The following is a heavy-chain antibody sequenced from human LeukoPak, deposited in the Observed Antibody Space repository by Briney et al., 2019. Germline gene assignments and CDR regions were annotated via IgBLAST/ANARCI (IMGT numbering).Heavy chain of an antibody. V-gene: IGHV1-69*01. Sequence: AGESLKISCKASGGTFSSYAISWVRQAPGQGLEWMGGIIPIFGTANYAQKFQGRVTITADESTSTAYMELSSLRSEDTAVYYCARGSYYDISDYWGQGTLVTVSS. CDR1: GGTFSSYA. D-gene: IGHD3-9*01. J-gene: IGHJ4*02. CDR2: IIPIFGTA. CDR3: ARGSYYDISDY.